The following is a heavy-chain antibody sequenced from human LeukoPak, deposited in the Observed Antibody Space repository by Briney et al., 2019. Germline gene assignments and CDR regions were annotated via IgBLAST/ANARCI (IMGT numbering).Heavy chain of an antibody. J-gene: IGHJ1*01. Sequence: LVKVSCKASGGTFSSYAISWVRQAPGQGLEWMGGIIPIFGTANYAQKFQGRVTITTDESTSTAYMELSSLRSEDTAVYYCARVGVPAAISGFFQHWGQGTLVTVSS. CDR1: GGTFSSYA. V-gene: IGHV1-69*05. CDR3: ARVGVPAAISGFFQH. D-gene: IGHD2-2*02. CDR2: IIPIFGTA.